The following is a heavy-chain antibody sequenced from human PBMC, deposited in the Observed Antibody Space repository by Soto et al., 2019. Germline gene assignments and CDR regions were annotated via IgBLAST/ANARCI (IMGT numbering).Heavy chain of an antibody. CDR3: AREGYSYGYGVSYYYGMDV. D-gene: IGHD5-18*01. CDR1: GFTFSSYS. Sequence: PGGSLRLSCAASGFTFSSYSMNWVRQAPGKGLEWVSSISSSSSYIYYADSVKGRFTISRDNAKNSLYLQMNSLRAEDTAVYYCAREGYSYGYGVSYYYGMDVWGQGTTVTV. CDR2: ISSSSSYI. V-gene: IGHV3-21*01. J-gene: IGHJ6*02.